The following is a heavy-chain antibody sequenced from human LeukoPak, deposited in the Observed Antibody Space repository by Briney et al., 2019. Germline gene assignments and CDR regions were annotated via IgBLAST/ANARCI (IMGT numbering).Heavy chain of an antibody. CDR3: AKRTSENYYFDY. CDR2: IWYDGSNK. V-gene: IGHV3-33*06. D-gene: IGHD1-7*01. CDR1: GFTFSSYG. Sequence: QPGGSLRLSCAASGFTFSSYGMHWVRQAPGKGLEWVAVIWYDGSNKYYADSVKGRFTISRDNSKNTLYLQMNSLRAEDTAVYYCAKRTSENYYFDYWGQGNLVTVSS. J-gene: IGHJ4*02.